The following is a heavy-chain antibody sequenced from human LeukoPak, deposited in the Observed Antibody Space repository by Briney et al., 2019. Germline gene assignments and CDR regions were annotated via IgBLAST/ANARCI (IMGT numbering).Heavy chain of an antibody. D-gene: IGHD3-3*01. CDR2: ISSSGSTI. CDR1: GFTFSSYG. Sequence: GRSLRLSCAASGFTFSSYGMHWVRQAPGKGLEWVSYISSSGSTIYYADSVKGRFTISRDNAKNSLYLQMNSLRAEDTAVYYCARGRDEWFFEYYYYMDVWGKGTTVTVSS. J-gene: IGHJ6*03. CDR3: ARGRDEWFFEYYYYMDV. V-gene: IGHV3-48*04.